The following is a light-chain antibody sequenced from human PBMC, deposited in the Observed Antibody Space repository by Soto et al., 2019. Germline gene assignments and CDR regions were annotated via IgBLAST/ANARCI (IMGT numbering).Light chain of an antibody. Sequence: DIQMTQSPSSLSASVGDRVTITCRASKGIYTYVAWFQQKPGQAPKPLIYSASSLQGGVPSKFAGSGSGTDFTLTITSLQPEDSATYYCQQYYKFPRTFGQGTKLEI. CDR2: SAS. CDR3: QQYYKFPRT. V-gene: IGKV1-16*02. CDR1: KGIYTY. J-gene: IGKJ1*01.